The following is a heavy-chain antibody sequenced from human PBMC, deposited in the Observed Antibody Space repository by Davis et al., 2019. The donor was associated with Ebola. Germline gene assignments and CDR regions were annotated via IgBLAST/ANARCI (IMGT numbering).Heavy chain of an antibody. CDR1: GYTFNSKN. CDR2: INISGGGT. J-gene: IGHJ4*02. V-gene: IGHV1-46*02. Sequence: AASVKVSCKASGYTFNSKNIHCVRQAPGQGLEWIGIINISGGGTNYAQKFQGRVTMTRDTSTRTVYMELISLRPEDTAIYYCARDRGDRLFDSWGQGTLVTVSS. CDR3: ARDRGDRLFDS. D-gene: IGHD2-21*02.